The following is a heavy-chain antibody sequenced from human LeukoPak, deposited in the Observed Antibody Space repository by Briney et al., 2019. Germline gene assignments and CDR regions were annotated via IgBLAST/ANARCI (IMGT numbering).Heavy chain of an antibody. CDR2: INSDGSST. CDR3: ARDSGRLAAAGDY. Sequence: GGSLRLSCAASGSYWMHWVRQAPGKGLVWVSRINSDGSSTNYADSVKGRFTISRDNAKNTLYLQMNSLRAEDTAVYYCARDSGRLAAAGDYWGQGTLVTVSS. J-gene: IGHJ4*02. CDR1: GSYW. V-gene: IGHV3-74*01. D-gene: IGHD6-13*01.